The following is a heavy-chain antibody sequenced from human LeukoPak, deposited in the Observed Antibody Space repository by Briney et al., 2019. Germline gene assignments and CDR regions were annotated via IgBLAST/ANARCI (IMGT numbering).Heavy chain of an antibody. J-gene: IGHJ4*02. CDR1: GFSFDDYA. Sequence: GGSLRLSCAASGFSFDDYAMHWVRQAPGKGLEWVSLISGDGGKTYYGDSVKGRFTISRDNSKNSLYLQMNSLRTEDTALYYCAKGPTGTTPHFDYWGQGTLVTVSS. CDR3: AKGPTGTTPHFDY. V-gene: IGHV3-43*02. D-gene: IGHD1-1*01. CDR2: ISGDGGKT.